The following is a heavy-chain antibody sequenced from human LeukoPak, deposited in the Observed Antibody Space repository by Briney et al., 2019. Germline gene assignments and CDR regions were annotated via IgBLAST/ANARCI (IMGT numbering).Heavy chain of an antibody. Sequence: GESLKPYLTGSGHSFPSYWLGWVRQRPGKGLEWMGIIYPADSDTTYSPSFQGEFTISAEHSISTAYLQWSSLKASDTAMYYCARHYNVNDFVDSWGQGTLVTVSS. CDR2: IYPADSDT. V-gene: IGHV5-51*01. J-gene: IGHJ4*02. D-gene: IGHD1-1*01. CDR3: ARHYNVNDFVDS. CDR1: GHSFPSYW.